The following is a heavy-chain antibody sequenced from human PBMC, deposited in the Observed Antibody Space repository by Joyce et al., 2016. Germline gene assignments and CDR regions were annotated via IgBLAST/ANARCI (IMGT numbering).Heavy chain of an antibody. Sequence: QVHLVQPGTEVKEPGSSVKGSCKASGDSFSAYVVIWVRQALGQGLEWMGGIVPMFGTTNYAQNFQGRLTITADESTTTADMELTNLGSEDTAIYYCAIGTGSYLGDYWGQGTLVSV. V-gene: IGHV1-69*01. D-gene: IGHD1-26*01. CDR1: GDSFSAYV. J-gene: IGHJ4*02. CDR2: IVPMFGTT. CDR3: AIGTGSYLGDY.